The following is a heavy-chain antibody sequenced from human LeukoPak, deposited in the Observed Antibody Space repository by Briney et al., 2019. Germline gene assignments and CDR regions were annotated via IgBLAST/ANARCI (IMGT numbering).Heavy chain of an antibody. Sequence: PSETLSLTCTLSGGSISSGGYYWSWIRQHPGKGLEWIGYIYYSGSTYYNPSLKSRVTISVDTSKNQFSLKLSSVTAADTAVYDCASPNPKYCGGDCYHSDAFDIWGQGTMVTVSS. CDR2: IYYSGST. CDR3: ASPNPKYCGGDCYHSDAFDI. J-gene: IGHJ3*02. D-gene: IGHD2-21*02. V-gene: IGHV4-31*03. CDR1: GGSISSGGYY.